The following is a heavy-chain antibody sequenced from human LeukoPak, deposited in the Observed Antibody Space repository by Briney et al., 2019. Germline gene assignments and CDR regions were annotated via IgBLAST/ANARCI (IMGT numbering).Heavy chain of an antibody. J-gene: IGHJ3*02. CDR1: GFTFDDYA. CDR3: ASSYCGGDCYPNDAFDI. Sequence: GRSLRLSCAASGFTFDDYAMHWVRQAPGKGLEWVSGISWNSGSIGYADSVKGRFTISRDNAKNSLYLQMNSLRAEDTALYYCASSYCGGDCYPNDAFDIWGQGTMVTVSS. D-gene: IGHD2-21*02. V-gene: IGHV3-9*01. CDR2: ISWNSGSI.